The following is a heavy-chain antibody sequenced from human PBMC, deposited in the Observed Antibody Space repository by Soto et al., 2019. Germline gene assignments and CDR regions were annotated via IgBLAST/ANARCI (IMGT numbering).Heavy chain of an antibody. CDR1: GGSISSYY. J-gene: IGHJ5*02. CDR2: IYYSGST. V-gene: IGHV4-59*01. D-gene: IGHD3-3*01. CDR3: ARDYDFWSGYNWFDP. Sequence: PSATLSLTCTVSGGSISSYYWSWIRQPPGKGLEWIGYIYYSGSTNYNPSLKSRVTISVDTSTNQFSLKLSSVTAADTAVYYCARDYDFWSGYNWFDPWGKGTLVNVSS.